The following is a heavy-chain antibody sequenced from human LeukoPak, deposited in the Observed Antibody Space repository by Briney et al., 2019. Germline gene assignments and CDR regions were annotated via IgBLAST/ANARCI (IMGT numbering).Heavy chain of an antibody. Sequence: ASVKVSCKASGGTLSRHAVSWVRQAPGQGLEWMGRIILISPTANYAQKFQDRVTITMDEYTTYMELSSLRSEDTAVYYCATGRVSDTTLVSWFDTWGQGTLVTVSS. V-gene: IGHV1-69*05. CDR1: GGTLSRHA. CDR2: IILISPTA. D-gene: IGHD5-18*01. J-gene: IGHJ5*02. CDR3: ATGRVSDTTLVSWFDT.